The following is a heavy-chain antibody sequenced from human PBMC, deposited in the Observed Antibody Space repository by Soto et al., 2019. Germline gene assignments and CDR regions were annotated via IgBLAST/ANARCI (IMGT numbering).Heavy chain of an antibody. Sequence: GASVMVSCKASGYTFTSYGISWGRQAPGQGQERMGWISAYNGNTNYPQKLQGRVTMTTDTSTSTAYMELRSLRSDDTAVYYCARWCSTRSSGYFLGARIRDY. CDR2: ISAYNGNT. CDR1: GYTFTSYG. CDR3: ARWCSTRSSGYFLGARIRDY. D-gene: IGHD3-22*01. J-gene: IGHJ4*01. V-gene: IGHV1-18*01.